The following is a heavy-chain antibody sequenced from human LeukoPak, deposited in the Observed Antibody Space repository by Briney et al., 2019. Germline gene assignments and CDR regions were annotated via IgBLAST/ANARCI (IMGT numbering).Heavy chain of an antibody. J-gene: IGHJ4*02. D-gene: IGHD3-22*01. CDR1: GGSISSSSYY. CDR3: ARDHYSDSSGFGREMVGYFDY. Sequence: SSETLSLTCTVSGGSISSSSYYWGWIRQPPGKGLEWIGSIYYSGSTYYNPSLKSRVTISVDTSKNQFSLKLSSVTAADTAVYYCARDHYSDSSGFGREMVGYFDYWGQGTLVTVSS. CDR2: IYYSGST. V-gene: IGHV4-39*07.